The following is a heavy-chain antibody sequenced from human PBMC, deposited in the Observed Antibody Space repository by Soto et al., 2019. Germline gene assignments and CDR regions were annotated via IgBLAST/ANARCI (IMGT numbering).Heavy chain of an antibody. D-gene: IGHD6-13*01. Sequence: SVKVSCKASGFTFSHSAMQWVRQARGQSLEWIGWIVVGSGNTNYAQKFQERVTISWDMSTNTAYMELSSLRSEDTAVYYCAAGTGTFWFDPGAQGTLVTVSS. CDR1: GFTFSHSA. J-gene: IGHJ5*02. V-gene: IGHV1-58*02. CDR2: IVVGSGNT. CDR3: AAGTGTFWFDP.